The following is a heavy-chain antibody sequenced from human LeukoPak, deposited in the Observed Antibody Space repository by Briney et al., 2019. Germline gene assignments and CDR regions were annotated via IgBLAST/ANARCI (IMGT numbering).Heavy chain of an antibody. J-gene: IGHJ4*02. V-gene: IGHV3-23*01. CDR1: GSTFSDYN. CDR2: ISGSGGTT. CDR3: AKDRAQQLVLDF. D-gene: IGHD6-13*01. Sequence: PGGSLRLSCAASGSTFSDYNMNWVRQAPGKGLEWVSGISGSGGTTYYADSVQGRFTIFRDNSKNTLSLQMNSLRAEDTAVYYCAKDRAQQLVLDFWGQGTLVTVSS.